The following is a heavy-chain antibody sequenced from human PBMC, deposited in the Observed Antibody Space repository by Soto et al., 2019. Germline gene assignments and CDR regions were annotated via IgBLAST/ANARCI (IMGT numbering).Heavy chain of an antibody. CDR2: IIPIFGTA. Sequence: ASLKVSCKASGGTFSSYAISWVRQAPGQGLEWVGGIIPIFGTANYAQKFQGRVTITADESTSTAYMELSSLRSEDTAVYYCAREGGGPGYLFAFDIWGQGTMVTVSS. CDR1: GGTFSSYA. J-gene: IGHJ3*02. D-gene: IGHD3-10*01. CDR3: AREGGGPGYLFAFDI. V-gene: IGHV1-69*13.